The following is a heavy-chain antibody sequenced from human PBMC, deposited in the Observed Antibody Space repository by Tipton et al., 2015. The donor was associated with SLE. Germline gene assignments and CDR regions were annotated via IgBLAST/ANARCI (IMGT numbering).Heavy chain of an antibody. D-gene: IGHD2-2*01. Sequence: SLRLSCAASGFSLSPYGMHWFRQAPGKGLEWVAVIWFDGTNENYADSVKGRFTVSRDDVMSSFYLQMYNLRGGDTGVYYCARALLDVVPGPSGMDVWGPGTTV. CDR3: ARALLDVVPGPSGMDV. CDR2: IWFDGTNE. CDR1: GFSLSPYG. J-gene: IGHJ6*02. V-gene: IGHV3-33*01.